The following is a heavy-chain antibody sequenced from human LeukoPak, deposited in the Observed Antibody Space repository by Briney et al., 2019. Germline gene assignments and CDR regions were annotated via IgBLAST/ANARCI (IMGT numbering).Heavy chain of an antibody. V-gene: IGHV3-30*18. J-gene: IGHJ4*02. D-gene: IGHD6-13*01. CDR2: ISDDGSNK. CDR3: AKDRETTASGTFDY. CDR1: GFTFSNYG. Sequence: PGGSLRLSCVASGFTFSNYGMHYVRQAPGKGLEWVAVISDDGSNKYYADSVNGRFTISRDNSNNTLYMQMSSLRAQDTAVYYCAKDRETTASGTFDYWGQGSLVTVSS.